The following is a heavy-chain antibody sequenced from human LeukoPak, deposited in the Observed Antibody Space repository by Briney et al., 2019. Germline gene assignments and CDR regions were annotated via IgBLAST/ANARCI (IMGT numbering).Heavy chain of an antibody. CDR3: AKDLGKLRAGYCSSTSCWGFDY. CDR1: GFTFSSYG. Sequence: GGSLRLSCAASGFTFSSYGMPWVRQAPGKGLEWVAVISYDGSNKYYADSVKGRFTISRDNSKNTLYLQMSSLRAEDTAVYYCAKDLGKLRAGYCSSTSCWGFDYWGQGTLVTVSS. J-gene: IGHJ4*02. D-gene: IGHD2-2*01. CDR2: ISYDGSNK. V-gene: IGHV3-30*18.